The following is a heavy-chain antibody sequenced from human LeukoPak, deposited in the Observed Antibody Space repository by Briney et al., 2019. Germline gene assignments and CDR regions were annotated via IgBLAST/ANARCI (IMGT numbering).Heavy chain of an antibody. CDR1: GFTFSSYA. Sequence: AVGSLRLSCAASGFTFSSYAMHWVRQAPGKGLEWVAVISYDGSNKYYADSVKGRFTISRDNSKNTLYLQMNSLRAEDTAVYYCARDLNSLRFLEWLPSYYYYGMDVWGQGTTVTVSS. D-gene: IGHD3-3*01. V-gene: IGHV3-30-3*01. CDR2: ISYDGSNK. CDR3: ARDLNSLRFLEWLPSYYYYGMDV. J-gene: IGHJ6*02.